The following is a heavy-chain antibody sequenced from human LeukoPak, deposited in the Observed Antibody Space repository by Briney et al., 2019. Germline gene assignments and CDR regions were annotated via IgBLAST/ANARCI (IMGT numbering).Heavy chain of an antibody. CDR1: GVAFSNIW. V-gene: IGHV3-7*01. D-gene: IGHD2/OR15-2a*01. CDR3: ERDWAPVSMKAVPFDC. CDR2: INEDVSVK. Sequence: GGSLRLSCAASGVAFSNIWMSCGRQAPGKGPECGANINEDVSVKNYVDSVEGRFPVSRENAKNALDLQMNSLRLEDTAVYYCERDWAPVSMKAVPFDCWGQGTLVTVSS. J-gene: IGHJ4*02.